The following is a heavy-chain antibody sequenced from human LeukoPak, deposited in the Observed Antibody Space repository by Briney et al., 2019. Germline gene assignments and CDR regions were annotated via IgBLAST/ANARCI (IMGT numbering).Heavy chain of an antibody. Sequence: SLRLSCAASGFIFEDSGMHWVRQAPGKGLEWVAGTTWNGGSIGYAGSVKGRFTISRDNAKNSLYLQMNSLRPEDTALYYCAKDQIGSGYQQLFCVSGTRCGGLDVWGRGTTVTVSS. V-gene: IGHV3-9*01. CDR2: TTWNGGSI. J-gene: IGHJ6*02. CDR1: GFIFEDSG. CDR3: AKDQIGSGYQQLFCVSGTRCGGLDV. D-gene: IGHD3-22*01.